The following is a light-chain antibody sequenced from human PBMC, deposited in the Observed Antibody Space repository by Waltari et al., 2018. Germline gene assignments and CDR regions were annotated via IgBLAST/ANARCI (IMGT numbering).Light chain of an antibody. Sequence: DIQMTQSPSTLSASVGDIVTLTCRASQSISTWLAWYQQKPGRAPKLLIYKASSLESGGPSRFSGSGSGTEFTLTISSLQPDDFATYYCQQYSSFPRTFGQGTKVEIK. CDR1: QSISTW. V-gene: IGKV1-5*03. CDR2: KAS. CDR3: QQYSSFPRT. J-gene: IGKJ1*01.